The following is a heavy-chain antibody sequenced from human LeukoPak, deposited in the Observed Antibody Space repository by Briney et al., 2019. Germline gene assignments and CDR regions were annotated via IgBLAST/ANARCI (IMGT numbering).Heavy chain of an antibody. CDR1: GYTFTGYY. V-gene: IGHV1-2*02. CDR3: ARVVPASGWLFDY. D-gene: IGHD6-19*01. Sequence: ASVKVSCKASGYTFTGYYMHWVRQAPGQGLEWIGWINPNSGGTNYAQKFQGRVTMARDTSISTAYMELSRLRSDDTAVYYCARVVPASGWLFDYWGQGTLVTVSS. J-gene: IGHJ4*02. CDR2: INPNSGGT.